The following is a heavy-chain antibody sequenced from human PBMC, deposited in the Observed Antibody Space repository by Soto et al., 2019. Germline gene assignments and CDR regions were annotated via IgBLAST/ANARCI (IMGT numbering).Heavy chain of an antibody. J-gene: IGHJ4*02. CDR3: ATNPRMYSSSWDFDY. CDR2: INPNSGGT. V-gene: IGHV1-2*02. Sequence: GASVKVSCKASGYTFTGYYMHWVRQAPGQGLEWMGWINPNSGGTNYAQKFQGRVTMTRDTSISTAYMELSRLRSDDTAVYYCATNPRMYSSSWDFDYWGQGTLVTVYS. CDR1: GYTFTGYY. D-gene: IGHD6-13*01.